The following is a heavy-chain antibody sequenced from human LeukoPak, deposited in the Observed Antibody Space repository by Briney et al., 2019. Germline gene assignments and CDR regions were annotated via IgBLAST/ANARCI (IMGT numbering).Heavy chain of an antibody. CDR1: GGSFSGYY. J-gene: IGHJ3*02. Sequence: SSETLSLTCAVYGGSFSGYYWSWLRQPPGKGLEWIGSIYHSGSTYYNPSLKSRVTISVDTSKNQFSLKLSSVTAADTAVYYCASSAFDMWGQGTMVTVSS. CDR2: IYHSGST. CDR3: ASSAFDM. V-gene: IGHV4-34*01.